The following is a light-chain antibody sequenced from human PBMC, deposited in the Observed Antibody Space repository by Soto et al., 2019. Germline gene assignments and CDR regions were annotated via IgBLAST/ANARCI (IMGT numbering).Light chain of an antibody. Sequence: DIEMTHSPSSLSASVGDRVIITCRASQGISNYLAWYQQRPGKVPKLLIYAASTLQSGVPSRFSGSGSGTDFTLTISSLQPEDVASYYCQKYDSAPWTFGQGTEVEIK. CDR2: AAS. V-gene: IGKV1-27*01. CDR3: QKYDSAPWT. J-gene: IGKJ1*01. CDR1: QGISNY.